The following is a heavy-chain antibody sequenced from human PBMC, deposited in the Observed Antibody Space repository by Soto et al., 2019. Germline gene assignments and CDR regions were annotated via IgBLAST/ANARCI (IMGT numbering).Heavy chain of an antibody. CDR1: GLNFRGYG. CDR2: TRHDGSNT. Sequence: QVQLVESGGGVVQPGRSLRLSCAASGLNFRGYGMHWVRQAPGKGLEWVAITRHDGSNTYYADSVRGRFTISRDNSKNTLYLQMNSLRVEDTAVYYCARDGVGATTYFGYFDYWGQGTPITVSS. V-gene: IGHV3-33*01. D-gene: IGHD1-26*01. CDR3: ARDGVGATTYFGYFDY. J-gene: IGHJ4*02.